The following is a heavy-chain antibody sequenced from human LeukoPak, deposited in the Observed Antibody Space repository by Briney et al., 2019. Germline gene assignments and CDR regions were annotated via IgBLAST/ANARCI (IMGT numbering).Heavy chain of an antibody. V-gene: IGHV3-33*01. D-gene: IGHD1-26*01. CDR3: ARELPPLVKYYFDY. CDR1: GFTFSSYD. CDR2: IWYDGSNK. J-gene: IGHJ4*02. Sequence: PGGPLRLSCAASGFTFSSYDMHWVRQAPGKGLEWVAFIWYDGSNKYYADSVKGRFTISRDNSKNTLYLQMNSLRAEDTAVYYCARELPPLVKYYFDYWGQGTLSPSPQ.